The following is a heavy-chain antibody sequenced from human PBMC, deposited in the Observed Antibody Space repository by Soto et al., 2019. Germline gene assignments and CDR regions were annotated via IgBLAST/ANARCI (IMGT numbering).Heavy chain of an antibody. V-gene: IGHV4-34*01. CDR2: INHSGST. D-gene: IGHD6-13*01. Sequence: XATLSLTCAVYGGSFSGYYWSWIRQPPGKGLEWIGEINHSGSTNYNPSLKSRVTISVDTSKNQFSLKLSSVTAADTAVYYCARTVTRSSSWNDYFDYWGQGTLVTVSS. CDR1: GGSFSGYY. CDR3: ARTVTRSSSWNDYFDY. J-gene: IGHJ4*02.